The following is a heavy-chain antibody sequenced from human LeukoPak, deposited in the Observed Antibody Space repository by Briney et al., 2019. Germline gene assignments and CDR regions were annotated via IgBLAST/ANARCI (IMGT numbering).Heavy chain of an antibody. CDR3: ARSPGSSSWFPEYFQH. CDR2: IYYSGST. CDR1: GGSISSHY. J-gene: IGHJ1*01. D-gene: IGHD6-13*01. V-gene: IGHV4-59*11. Sequence: SETLSLTCTVSGGSISSHYWSWIRQSPGKGLEWIGYIYYSGSTNYNPSLKSRVTISVDTSKNQFSLKLSSVTAADTAVYYCARSPGSSSWFPEYFQHWGQGTLVTVSS.